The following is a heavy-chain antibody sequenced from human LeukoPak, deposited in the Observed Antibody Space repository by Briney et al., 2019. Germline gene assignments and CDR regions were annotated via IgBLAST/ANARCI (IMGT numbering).Heavy chain of an antibody. V-gene: IGHV3-23*01. CDR1: GFTFSDYA. CDR2: ISDSGGST. D-gene: IGHD3-16*02. J-gene: IGHJ4*02. CDR3: ARHDSFIPY. Sequence: GGSLRLSCVASGFTFSDYAMSWVRQAPGKGLEWVSGISDSGGSTYYADSVKGRCTVSRDNSKNTVSLQMNNLRAEDTAVYFCARHDSFIPYWGQGTLVTVTS.